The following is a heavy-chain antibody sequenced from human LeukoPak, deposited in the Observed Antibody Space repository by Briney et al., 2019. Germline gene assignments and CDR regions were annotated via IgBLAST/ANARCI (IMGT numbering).Heavy chain of an antibody. D-gene: IGHD6-6*01. Sequence: PGGSLRLSCAASGFTFSSYAMSWVRQAPGKGLEWVSSIGGSGGSTYYADSVKGRFTISRDNSKSTLFVYLQMNSLRTDDTAVYYCAGGGEAARSLHYWGQGTLVTVSS. CDR3: AGGGEAARSLHY. CDR1: GFTFSSYA. J-gene: IGHJ4*02. V-gene: IGHV3-23*01. CDR2: IGGSGGST.